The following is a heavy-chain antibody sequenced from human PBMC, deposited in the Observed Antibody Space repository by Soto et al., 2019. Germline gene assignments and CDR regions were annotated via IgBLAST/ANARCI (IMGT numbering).Heavy chain of an antibody. Sequence: GGSLRLSCAASGFTFSSYSMNWVRQAPGKGLEWVSYISSSSSTIYYADSVKGRFTISRDNAKNSLYLQMNSLRAEDTAVYYCARASSSYYYGMDVWGQGTTVTVSS. CDR2: ISSSSSTI. CDR1: GFTFSSYS. V-gene: IGHV3-48*04. CDR3: ARASSSYYYGMDV. D-gene: IGHD6-13*01. J-gene: IGHJ6*02.